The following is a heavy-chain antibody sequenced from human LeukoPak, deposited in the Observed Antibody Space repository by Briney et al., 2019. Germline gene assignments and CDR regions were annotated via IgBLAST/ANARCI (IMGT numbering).Heavy chain of an antibody. J-gene: IGHJ3*02. V-gene: IGHV4-39*07. CDR1: GGSISSTDYY. D-gene: IGHD2-15*01. CDR2: INHSGST. CDR3: ARGGECGSCDGFDM. Sequence: SETLSLTCTVSGGSISSTDYYWGWIRQPPGKGLEWIGEINHSGSTNYNPSLKSRVTISVDTSKNQFSLKLSSVTVADTAVYYCARGGECGSCDGFDMWGQGIMVTVSS.